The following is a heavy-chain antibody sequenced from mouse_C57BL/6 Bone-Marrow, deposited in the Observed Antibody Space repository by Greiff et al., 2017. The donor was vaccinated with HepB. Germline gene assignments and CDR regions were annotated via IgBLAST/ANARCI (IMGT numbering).Heavy chain of an antibody. CDR1: GFSLTSYA. CDR3: ARNAYYYGSSPYYFDY. D-gene: IGHD1-1*01. Sequence: VQRVESGPGLVAPSQSLSITCTVSGFSLTSYAISWVRQPPGKGLEWLGVIWTGGGTNYNSALKSRLSISKDNSKSQVFLKMNSLQTDDTARYYCARNAYYYGSSPYYFDYWGQGTTLTVSS. CDR2: IWTGGGT. V-gene: IGHV2-9-1*01. J-gene: IGHJ2*01.